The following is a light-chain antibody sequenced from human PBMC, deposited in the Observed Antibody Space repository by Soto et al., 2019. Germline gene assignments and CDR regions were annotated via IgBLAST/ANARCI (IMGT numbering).Light chain of an antibody. CDR3: QQYGSSPPLT. CDR1: QSVSSSY. CDR2: GAS. V-gene: IGKV3-20*01. Sequence: EIVLTQSPGTLSLSPGERATLSCRASQSVSSSYLAWYQQKPGQAPRLLLYGASSRATGIPDRFSGSGSGTDFTHTISRLEPEDFAVYYCQQYGSSPPLTFGQGTKVEIK. J-gene: IGKJ1*01.